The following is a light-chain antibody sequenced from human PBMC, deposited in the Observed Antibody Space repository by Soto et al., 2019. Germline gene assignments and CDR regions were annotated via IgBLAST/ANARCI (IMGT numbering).Light chain of an antibody. CDR3: QQYDNSLT. J-gene: IGKJ4*01. CDR1: QTVSSSY. Sequence: EIVLTQSPGTLSLSPGERATLSCRASQTVSSSYLAWYQQKPGQAPRLLSYDASSRATGIPDRFSGSGSGTDFTLTISRLEPEDFALYYCQQYDNSLTFGGGTKVEIK. V-gene: IGKV3-20*01. CDR2: DAS.